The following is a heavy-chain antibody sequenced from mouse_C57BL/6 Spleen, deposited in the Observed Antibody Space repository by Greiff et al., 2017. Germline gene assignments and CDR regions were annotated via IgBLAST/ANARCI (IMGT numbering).Heavy chain of an antibody. D-gene: IGHD4-1*01. CDR1: GYTFTEYT. Sequence: QVQLQQSGAELVKPGASVKLSCKASGYTFTEYTIHWVKQRSGQGLEWIGWFYPGSGSIKYNEKFKDKATLTSDKSSSTVYMELSRLTSEDSAVYFGAKHEEGGLGRAWFAYWGQETLVSDSA. V-gene: IGHV1-62-2*01. J-gene: IGHJ3*01. CDR3: AKHEEGGLGRAWFAY. CDR2: FYPGSGSI.